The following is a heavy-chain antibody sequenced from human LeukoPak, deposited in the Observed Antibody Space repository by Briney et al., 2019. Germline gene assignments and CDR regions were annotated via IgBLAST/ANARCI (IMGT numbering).Heavy chain of an antibody. Sequence: SSETLSLTCTVSGGSISSSSYYWSWIRQPPGKGLEWIGEINHSGSTNYNPSLKSRVTISLDTSKNQFSLKLSSVTAADTAVYYCARVPYSYGYEIDYWGQGTLVTVSS. J-gene: IGHJ4*02. V-gene: IGHV4-39*07. CDR2: INHSGST. CDR3: ARVPYSYGYEIDY. CDR1: GGSISSSSYY. D-gene: IGHD5-18*01.